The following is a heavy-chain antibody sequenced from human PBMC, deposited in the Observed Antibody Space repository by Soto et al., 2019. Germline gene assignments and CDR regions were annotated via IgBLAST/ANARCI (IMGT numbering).Heavy chain of an antibody. V-gene: IGHV3-30-3*01. CDR2: ISYDGSNK. Sequence: PGGSLRLSCAASGFTFSSYAMHWVRQAPGKGLEWVAVISYDGSNKYYADSVKGRFTISRDNSKNTLYLQMNSLRAEDTAVYYCAREERDYWGQGTLVTVSS. CDR1: GFTFSSYA. D-gene: IGHD6-25*01. J-gene: IGHJ4*02. CDR3: AREERDY.